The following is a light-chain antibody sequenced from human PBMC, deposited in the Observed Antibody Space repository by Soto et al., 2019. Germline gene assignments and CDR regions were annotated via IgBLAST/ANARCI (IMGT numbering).Light chain of an antibody. CDR1: QSISSY. V-gene: IGKV1-39*01. CDR3: QQSDSTSIT. Sequence: DIQMTQSPSSLSASVGDRVTITCRASQSISSYLNWYQQKPGKAPKLLIYAASSLQSGVRSRFSGSGSVTDVTLTISSLQPEDLATYYCQQSDSTSITFGGGTGLEIK. J-gene: IGKJ5*01. CDR2: AAS.